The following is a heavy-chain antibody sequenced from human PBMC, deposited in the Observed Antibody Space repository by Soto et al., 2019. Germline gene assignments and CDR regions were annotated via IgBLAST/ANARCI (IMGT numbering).Heavy chain of an antibody. D-gene: IGHD6-19*01. V-gene: IGHV4-59*08. CDR1: GGSISNYY. Sequence: SETLSLTCTVSGGSISNYYWSWIRQPPGKGLEWIGYISNSGSTHYIPSLESRVTISVDSSKNLFSLRLSSVTAADTAVYYCARHMPRAGTVFDYWGQGTLVTVS. CDR3: ARHMPRAGTVFDY. J-gene: IGHJ4*02. CDR2: ISNSGST.